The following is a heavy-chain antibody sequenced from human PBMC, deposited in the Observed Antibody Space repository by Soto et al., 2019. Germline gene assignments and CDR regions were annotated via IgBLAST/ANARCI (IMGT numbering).Heavy chain of an antibody. CDR2: IYYSGST. CDR1: GGSVSSGIYY. CDR3: ARVRGYSYGGLGYYYGMGV. D-gene: IGHD5-18*01. J-gene: IGHJ6*02. V-gene: IGHV4-61*01. Sequence: SETLSLTCTVSGGSVSSGIYYWSWIRQPPGKGLEWIGYIYYSGSTNYNPSLKSRVTISVDTSKNQFSLKLSSVTAADTAVYYCARVRGYSYGGLGYYYGMGVWGQGTTVTVSS.